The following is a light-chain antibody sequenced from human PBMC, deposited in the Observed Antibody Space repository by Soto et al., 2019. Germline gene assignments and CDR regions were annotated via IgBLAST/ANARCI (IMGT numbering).Light chain of an antibody. CDR3: CSYAGSYTFV. CDR2: DVS. CDR1: ASDVGGYSY. J-gene: IGLJ1*01. V-gene: IGLV2-11*01. Sequence: QSVLAXPRSVSGSPGQSVTISCTGTASDVGGYSYVSWYQQHPGKVPKLIIYDVSKWPSGVPDRFSGSKSGNTASLTISGLQAEDEGDYYCCSYAGSYTFVFGTGTKVTVL.